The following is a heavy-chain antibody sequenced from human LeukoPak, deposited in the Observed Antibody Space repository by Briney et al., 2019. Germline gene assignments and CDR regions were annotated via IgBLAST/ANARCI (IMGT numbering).Heavy chain of an antibody. Sequence: GGSLRLSCAASGFTFSSYAMSWVRQAPGKGLEWVSAISGSGGSTYYADSVKGRFTISRDNSKNTLYLQMNSLRAEDTAVYYCASTNRGVVGATTGYWGQGTLVTVSS. J-gene: IGHJ4*02. CDR1: GFTFSSYA. D-gene: IGHD1-26*01. V-gene: IGHV3-23*01. CDR3: ASTNRGVVGATTGY. CDR2: ISGSGGST.